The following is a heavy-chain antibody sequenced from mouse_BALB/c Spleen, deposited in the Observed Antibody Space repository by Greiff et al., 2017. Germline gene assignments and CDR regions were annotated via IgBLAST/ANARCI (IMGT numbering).Heavy chain of an antibody. J-gene: IGHJ4*01. CDR2: ISDGGSYT. Sequence: VQLKESGGGLVKPGGSLKLSCAASGFTFSDYYMYWVRQTPEKRLEWVATISDGGSYTYYPDSVKGRFTISRDNAKNNLYLQMSSLKSEDTAMYYCARDRYEGNYYAMDYWGQGTSVTVSS. D-gene: IGHD2-12*01. CDR3: ARDRYEGNYYAMDY. CDR1: GFTFSDYY. V-gene: IGHV5-4*02.